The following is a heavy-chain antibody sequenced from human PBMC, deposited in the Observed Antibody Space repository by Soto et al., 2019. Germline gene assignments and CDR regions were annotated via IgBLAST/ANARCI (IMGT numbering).Heavy chain of an antibody. J-gene: IGHJ6*03. V-gene: IGHV3-7*01. CDR3: ARVGVITFGGVIVVDYYYYMDV. CDR1: GFTFSSYW. D-gene: IGHD3-16*02. Sequence: GGSLRLSCAASGFTFSSYWMSWVRQAPGKGLEWVANIKQDGSEKYYVDSLKGRFTISRDNAKNSLYLQMNSLRAEDTAVYYCARVGVITFGGVIVVDYYYYMDVWGKGTTVTVSS. CDR2: IKQDGSEK.